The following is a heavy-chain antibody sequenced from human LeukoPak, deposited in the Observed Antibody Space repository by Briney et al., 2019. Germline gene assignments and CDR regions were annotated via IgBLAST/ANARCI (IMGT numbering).Heavy chain of an antibody. J-gene: IGHJ4*02. CDR3: ARGNYYDSSGYYLIDY. CDR1: GGSFSGYY. Sequence: SETLSLTCAVYGGSFSGYYWSWIRQPPGKGLEWIGEINHSGSTNYNPSLKSRVTISVDTSKNQFSLKLSSVTAADTAVYHCARGNYYDSSGYYLIDYWGQGTLVTVSS. CDR2: INHSGST. V-gene: IGHV4-34*01. D-gene: IGHD3-22*01.